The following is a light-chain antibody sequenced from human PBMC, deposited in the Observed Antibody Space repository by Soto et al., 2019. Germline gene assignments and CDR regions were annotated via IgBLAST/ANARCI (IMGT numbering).Light chain of an antibody. CDR2: TNN. J-gene: IGLJ3*02. CDR1: NSNIGSNY. V-gene: IGLV1-47*01. Sequence: QSVLTQPPSASGTPGQRVTISCSGRNSNIGSNYVYWYQQVPGTASKLLIYTNNQRPSGVPDRFSGSKSATSASLAIGGLRSEDEADYYCAAWDDSLSGWVFGGGTKVTVL. CDR3: AAWDDSLSGWV.